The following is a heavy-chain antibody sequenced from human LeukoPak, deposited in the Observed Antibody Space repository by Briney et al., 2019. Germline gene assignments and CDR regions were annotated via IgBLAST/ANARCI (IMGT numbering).Heavy chain of an antibody. CDR1: GFIFTSYA. D-gene: IGHD3-16*01. V-gene: IGHV3-33*06. Sequence: GRSLRLSCAASGFIFTSYAMHWVRQAPGKELEWVAVISYDGSNKYYADSVKGRFTISKDTSKNTLYLQMSSLRAEDTAIYYCAKWGSKWDLDNWGQGTLVTVSS. CDR3: AKWGSKWDLDN. CDR2: ISYDGSNK. J-gene: IGHJ4*02.